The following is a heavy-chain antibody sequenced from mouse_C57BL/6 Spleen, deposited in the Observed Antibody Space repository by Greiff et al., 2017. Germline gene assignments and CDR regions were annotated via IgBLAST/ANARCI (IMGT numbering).Heavy chain of an antibody. J-gene: IGHJ4*01. V-gene: IGHV1-5*01. CDR2: IYPGNSDT. CDR3: TRYAYGTPYAMDY. Sequence: DVQLQESGTVLARPGASVKMSCKTSGYTFTSYWMHWVKQRPGQGLEWIGAIYPGNSDTSYNQKFKGKAKLTAVTSASTAYMELSSLTNEDSAVYYCTRYAYGTPYAMDYWGQGTSVTVSS. D-gene: IGHD1-1*01. CDR1: GYTFTSYW.